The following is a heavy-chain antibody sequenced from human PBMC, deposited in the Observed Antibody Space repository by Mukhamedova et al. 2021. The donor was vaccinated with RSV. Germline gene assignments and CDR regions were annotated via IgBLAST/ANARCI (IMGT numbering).Heavy chain of an antibody. Sequence: GLEYVSTISSNGVSTYYADSVKGRFTISRDNSKNTLYLQMSSLRAEDTAMYYCVKGGSSSSDLFDYWGQGTLVTVSS. J-gene: IGHJ4*02. D-gene: IGHD6-6*01. CDR3: VKGGSSSSDLFDY. V-gene: IGHV3-64D*09. CDR2: ISSNGVST.